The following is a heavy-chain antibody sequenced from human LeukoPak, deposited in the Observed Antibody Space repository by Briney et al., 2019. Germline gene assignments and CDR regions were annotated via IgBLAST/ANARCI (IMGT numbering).Heavy chain of an antibody. CDR3: AIIPGIAAAGTGTWFDP. D-gene: IGHD6-13*01. J-gene: IGHJ5*02. CDR2: INPRGGST. Sequence: GASVKVSCKASGYTFTSYYMHWVRQAPGQGLEWMGIINPRGGSTSYAQKFQGRVTMTRDTSTSTVYMELSSLRSEDTAVYYCAIIPGIAAAGTGTWFDPWGQGTLVTVSS. V-gene: IGHV1-46*01. CDR1: GYTFTSYY.